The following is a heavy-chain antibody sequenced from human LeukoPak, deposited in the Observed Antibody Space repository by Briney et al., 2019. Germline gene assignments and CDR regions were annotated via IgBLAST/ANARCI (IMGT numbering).Heavy chain of an antibody. CDR1: GVSISSYY. CDR2: IYTSGST. D-gene: IGHD3-22*01. V-gene: IGHV4-4*07. J-gene: IGHJ4*02. Sequence: AETLSLTCTVSGVSISSYYGSWIRQPAGKGLEGIGRIYTSGSTNYNPSLKSRGTMSVDTTKNQFSLELGSVTAADTAVYYCARDRYYYDSSGYYQLDYWGQGTLVTVSS. CDR3: ARDRYYYDSSGYYQLDY.